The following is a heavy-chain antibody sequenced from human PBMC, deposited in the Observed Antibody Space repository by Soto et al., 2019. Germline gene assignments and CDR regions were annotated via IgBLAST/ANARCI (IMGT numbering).Heavy chain of an antibody. J-gene: IGHJ4*02. D-gene: IGHD4-17*01. CDR1: GYTFITYG. CDR2: ISGYNGNT. Sequence: QVQLVQSGAEVKKPGASVKVTCKASGYTFITYGINWVRQAPGQGLEWMGWISGYNGNTKYAQKFQGRVTMTTDTSTRTAYMERRSLRYVDTAVFYCARGDFGGGADHWGQGTLVTVSS. V-gene: IGHV1-18*01. CDR3: ARGDFGGGADH.